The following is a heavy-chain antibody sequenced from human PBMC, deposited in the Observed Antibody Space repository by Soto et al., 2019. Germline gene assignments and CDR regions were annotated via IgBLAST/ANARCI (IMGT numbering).Heavy chain of an antibody. Sequence: SETLSLTCTVSGGSISSYYWSWIRQPPGKGLEWIGYIYYSGSTNYNPSLKSRVTISVDTSKNQFSLKLSSVTAADTAVYYCARDRITGTQVFYYYYGMDVWGQGTTVTVSS. D-gene: IGHD1-20*01. V-gene: IGHV4-59*01. J-gene: IGHJ6*02. CDR3: ARDRITGTQVFYYYYGMDV. CDR1: GGSISSYY. CDR2: IYYSGST.